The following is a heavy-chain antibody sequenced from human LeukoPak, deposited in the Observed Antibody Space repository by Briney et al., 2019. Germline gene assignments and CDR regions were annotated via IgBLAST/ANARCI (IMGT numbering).Heavy chain of an antibody. J-gene: IGHJ4*02. CDR1: GFIFDDYG. Sequence: GGSLRLSCAASGFIFDDYGMTWIRQPPGKGLEWVSGINWNGGSIGYADSVKGRFTISRDNAKNSLYLQMNSVRAEDTALYYCARGRLRIVPAAVVGYWGQGALVTVSS. V-gene: IGHV3-20*04. CDR3: ARGRLRIVPAAVVGY. CDR2: INWNGGSI. D-gene: IGHD2-2*01.